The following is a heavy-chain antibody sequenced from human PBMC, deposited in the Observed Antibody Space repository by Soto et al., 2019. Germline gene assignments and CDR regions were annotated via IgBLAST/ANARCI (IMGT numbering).Heavy chain of an antibody. D-gene: IGHD3-22*01. CDR1: GFTFSNYG. V-gene: IGHV3-33*08. CDR3: ARGGGYYDSSGYYPPRY. J-gene: IGHJ4*02. CDR2: ISHDESNI. Sequence: PGESLKISCAASGFTFSNYGMHWVRQAPGKGPEWVAVISHDESNIFYADSVKGRFTISRDNSKNTLYLQMNSLRAEDTAVYYCARGGGYYDSSGYYPPRYWGQGTLVTVSS.